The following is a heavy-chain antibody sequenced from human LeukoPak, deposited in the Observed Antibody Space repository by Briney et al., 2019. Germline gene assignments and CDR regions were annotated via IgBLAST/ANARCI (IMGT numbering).Heavy chain of an antibody. D-gene: IGHD4-23*01. J-gene: IGHJ1*01. CDR2: INHSGST. V-gene: IGHV4-34*01. CDR1: GGSFSGYY. CDR3: AREDYGGNSEYFQH. Sequence: PSETLSLTCAVYGGSFSGYYWSWIRQPPGKGLEWVGEINHSGSTNYNPSLKSRVTISVDTSKNQFSLKLSSVTAADTAVYYCAREDYGGNSEYFQHWGQGTLVTVPS.